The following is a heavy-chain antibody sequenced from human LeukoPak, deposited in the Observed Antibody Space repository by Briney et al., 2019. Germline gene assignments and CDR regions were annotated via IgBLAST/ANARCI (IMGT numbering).Heavy chain of an antibody. V-gene: IGHV3-23*01. Sequence: GGSLRLSCAASGFSFSTYAMSWVRQAPGKGLEWVSDISGSGGSTHYADSVKGRFTISRDNSKNTLYLQMDSLRAEDTAVYYCAKIPGGWRNDAFDIWGQGTMVTVSS. CDR1: GFSFSTYA. CDR2: ISGSGGST. J-gene: IGHJ3*02. CDR3: AKIPGGWRNDAFDI. D-gene: IGHD6-19*01.